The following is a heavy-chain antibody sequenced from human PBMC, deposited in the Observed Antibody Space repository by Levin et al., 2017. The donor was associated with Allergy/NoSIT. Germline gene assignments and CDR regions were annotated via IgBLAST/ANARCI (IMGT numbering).Heavy chain of an antibody. CDR2: ISWNSGSI. J-gene: IGHJ6*02. CDR1: GFTFDDYA. V-gene: IGHV3-9*01. Sequence: PGGSLRLSCAASGFTFDDYAMHWVRQAPGKGLEWVSGISWNSGSIGYADSVKGRFTISRDNAKNSLYLQMNSLRAEDTALYYCAKDHHDFWSGYYFRYGMDVWGQGTTVTVSS. D-gene: IGHD3-3*01. CDR3: AKDHHDFWSGYYFRYGMDV.